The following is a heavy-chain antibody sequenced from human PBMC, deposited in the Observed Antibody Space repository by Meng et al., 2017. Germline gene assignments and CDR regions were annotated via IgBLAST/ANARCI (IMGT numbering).Heavy chain of an antibody. Sequence: VLMLVSGPGLVKPSGTLALVCDGSRGSIRSSAWWSWVRQSPGKGLEWIGEIYQTGSTNYNPYLKSRAIISVDPSKHQFSLELTSLTAADTAVYYCTTVYYYGSGRLYFEYWGQGTLVTVSS. CDR3: TTVYYYGSGRLYFEY. CDR2: IYQTGST. CDR1: RGSIRSSAW. J-gene: IGHJ4*02. D-gene: IGHD3-10*01. V-gene: IGHV4-4*02.